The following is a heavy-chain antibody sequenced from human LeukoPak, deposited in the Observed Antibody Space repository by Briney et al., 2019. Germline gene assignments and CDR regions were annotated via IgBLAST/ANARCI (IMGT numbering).Heavy chain of an antibody. D-gene: IGHD3-9*01. V-gene: IGHV4-59*12. CDR2: IYYSGST. CDR1: GGSISSYY. J-gene: IGHJ4*02. CDR3: ARGNILTGYYRGAYFDY. Sequence: SETLSLTCTVSGGSISSYYWSWIRQPPGKGLEWIGYIYYSGSTNYNPSLKSRVTISVDTSKNQFSLKLSSVTAADTAVYYCARGNILTGYYRGAYFDYWGQGTLVTVSS.